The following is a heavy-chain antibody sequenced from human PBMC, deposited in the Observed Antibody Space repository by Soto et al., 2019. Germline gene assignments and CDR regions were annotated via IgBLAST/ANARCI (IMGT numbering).Heavy chain of an antibody. Sequence: ASVKVSCKASGGTFNSYAVNWVRQAPGQGLEWMGWIITIFGTANYAQNLQGRVTITADTSTNTAYMELSSLRSDDTAVYFCARDRLHTSSSITFDYWGQGALVTVSS. CDR3: ARDRLHTSSSITFDY. CDR1: GGTFNSYA. D-gene: IGHD6-6*01. V-gene: IGHV1-69*06. J-gene: IGHJ4*02. CDR2: IITIFGTA.